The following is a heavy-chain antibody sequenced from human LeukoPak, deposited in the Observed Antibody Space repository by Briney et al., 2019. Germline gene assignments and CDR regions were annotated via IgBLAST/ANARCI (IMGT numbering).Heavy chain of an antibody. D-gene: IGHD3-16*01. J-gene: IGHJ4*02. CDR2: ISSSSSYK. V-gene: IGHV3-21*01. Sequence: PGGSLRLSCAASGFTFSSYSMNWVRQAPGKGLEWVSSISSSSSYKYYADSVKGRFTISRDNAKNSLYLQMNSLRAEDTAVYYCARDLGQPAYWGQGTLVTVSS. CDR3: ARDLGQPAY. CDR1: GFTFSSYS.